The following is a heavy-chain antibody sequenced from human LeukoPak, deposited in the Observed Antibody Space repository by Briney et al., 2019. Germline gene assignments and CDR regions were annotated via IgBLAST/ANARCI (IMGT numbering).Heavy chain of an antibody. CDR2: IIPILGIA. CDR3: ARTISSGWYSFDY. D-gene: IGHD6-19*01. Sequence: SVKVSCKASGGTFSSYAISWVRQAPGQGLEWMGRIIPILGIANYAQKFQGRVTITAGKSTSTAYMELSSLRSEDTAVYYCARTISSGWYSFDYWGQGTLVTVSP. CDR1: GGTFSSYA. V-gene: IGHV1-69*04. J-gene: IGHJ4*02.